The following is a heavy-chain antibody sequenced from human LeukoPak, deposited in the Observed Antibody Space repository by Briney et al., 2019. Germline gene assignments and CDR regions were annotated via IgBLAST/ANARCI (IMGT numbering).Heavy chain of an antibody. CDR2: IYSGGST. D-gene: IGHD2-2*01. CDR1: GLSVISTY. CDR3: AKGLKPAMASRSNYFDY. J-gene: IGHJ4*02. V-gene: IGHV3-53*01. Sequence: GRSLRPSCAAVGLSVISTYMACARPAPRDWIGWVSVIYSGGSTYYEDSVKGRFTISRDNSKNTLYLQMNGLRAEDTAVYYCAKGLKPAMASRSNYFDYWSEGTLVTVSS.